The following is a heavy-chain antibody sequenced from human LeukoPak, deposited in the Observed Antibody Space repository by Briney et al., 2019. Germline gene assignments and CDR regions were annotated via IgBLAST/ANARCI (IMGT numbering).Heavy chain of an antibody. CDR1: GGSFSGYY. CDR3: ARGPNYDFWSGYYAG. D-gene: IGHD3-3*01. Sequence: SGTLSLTCAVYGGSFSGYYWSWIRQPPGKGLEWIGEINHSGSTNYNPSLKSRVTISVDTSKNQFSLKLSSVTAADTAVYYCARGPNYDFWSGYYAGGGQGTLVTVSS. J-gene: IGHJ4*02. CDR2: INHSGST. V-gene: IGHV4-34*01.